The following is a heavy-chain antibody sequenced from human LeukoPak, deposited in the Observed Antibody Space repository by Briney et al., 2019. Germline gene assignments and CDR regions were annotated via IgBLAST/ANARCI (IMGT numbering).Heavy chain of an antibody. V-gene: IGHV1-69*01. D-gene: IGHD3-9*01. CDR2: IIPIFGTA. J-gene: IGHJ5*02. CDR3: ARDRYYDILTGSAWFDP. Sequence: SVKVSCKASGGTFSSYAISWVRQAPGQGLEWMGGIIPIFGTANYAQKFQGRVTITADESTSTAYMELSSLRSEDTAVYYCARDRYYDILTGSAWFDPWGQGTLVTVSS. CDR1: GGTFSSYA.